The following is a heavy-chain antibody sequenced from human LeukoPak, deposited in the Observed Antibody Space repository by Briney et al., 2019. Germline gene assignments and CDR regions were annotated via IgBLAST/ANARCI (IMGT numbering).Heavy chain of an antibody. Sequence: PGGSLRLSCAASGFTFSNHGMNWVRQAPGKGLEWVSGISGNGDITYYADSVKGRFTISRDNAKNSLFLQMSSLRADDTAIYYCARAGELRYMDVWGKGTAVTVSS. CDR2: ISGNGDIT. J-gene: IGHJ6*03. CDR1: GFTFSNHG. CDR3: ARAGELRYMDV. V-gene: IGHV3-23*01. D-gene: IGHD3-16*01.